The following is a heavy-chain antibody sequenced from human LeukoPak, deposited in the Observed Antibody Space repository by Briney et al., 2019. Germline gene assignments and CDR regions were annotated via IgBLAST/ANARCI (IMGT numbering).Heavy chain of an antibody. D-gene: IGHD6-13*01. CDR1: GGSFSGYY. CDR3: ARDSRTAAGPNFDY. CDR2: INHSGST. V-gene: IGHV4-34*01. Sequence: SETLSLTCAVYGGSFSGYYWSWIRQPPGKGLEWIGEINHSGSTNYNPSLKSRVTISVDTSKNQFSLKLSPVTAADTAVYYCARDSRTAAGPNFDYWGQGTLVTVSS. J-gene: IGHJ4*02.